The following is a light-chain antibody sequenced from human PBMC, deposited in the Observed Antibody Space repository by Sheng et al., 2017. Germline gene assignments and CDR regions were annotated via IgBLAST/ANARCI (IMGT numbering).Light chain of an antibody. CDR2: GAS. V-gene: IGKV1-6*01. J-gene: IGKJ1*01. CDR1: QDIRID. Sequence: AIQMTQSPSSLSASIGDRVTITCRASQDIRIDLGWYQQKPGKAPKLLIYGASNLQSGVPPRFSGSGSGTDFTLTISSLQPEDFATYYCQQYKSYPWTFGQGTKVEIK. CDR3: QQYKSYPWT.